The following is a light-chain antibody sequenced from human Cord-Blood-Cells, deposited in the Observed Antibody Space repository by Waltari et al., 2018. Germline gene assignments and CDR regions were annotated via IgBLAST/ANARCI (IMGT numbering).Light chain of an antibody. V-gene: IGLV2-14*01. CDR3: SSYTSSSTLVV. CDR1: RSDVGGYNY. J-gene: IGLJ2*01. Sequence: QSALTQPASVSGSPGQSITISCTGTRSDVGGYNYVSWFQQPPGKAPKLIIYDVSKRPSGVSNRFSGSKSGNAASLTISGLQAEDEADYYCSSYTSSSTLVVFGGGTKLTVL. CDR2: DVS.